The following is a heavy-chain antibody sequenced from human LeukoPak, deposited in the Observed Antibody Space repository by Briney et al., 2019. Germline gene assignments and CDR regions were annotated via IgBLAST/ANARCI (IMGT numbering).Heavy chain of an antibody. V-gene: IGHV3-21*01. CDR2: ISSSSSYI. CDR1: GFTFSSYS. J-gene: IGHJ4*02. D-gene: IGHD3-16*01. CDR3: ARAGGNHYFDY. Sequence: GGSLRLSCAASGFTFSSYSMNWVRQAPGKGLEWVSSISSSSSYIYYADSVKGRFTISRDNAKNSLYLRMNSLRAEDTAVYYCARAGGNHYFDYWGQGTLVTVSS.